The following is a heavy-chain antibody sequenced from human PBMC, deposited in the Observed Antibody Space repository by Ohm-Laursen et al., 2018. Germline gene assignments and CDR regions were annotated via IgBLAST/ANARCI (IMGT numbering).Heavy chain of an antibody. Sequence: SETLSLTCAVYGGSFSGYFWSWIRQPPGKGLEWIGEINHSGSTNYNPSLKSRVTISVDTSKNQFSLKLRSLTAADTAVYYCARGFRSDSQGYTWFDPWGQGTLVTVS. J-gene: IGHJ5*02. D-gene: IGHD3-3*01. V-gene: IGHV4-34*01. CDR1: GGSFSGYF. CDR3: ARGFRSDSQGYTWFDP. CDR2: INHSGST.